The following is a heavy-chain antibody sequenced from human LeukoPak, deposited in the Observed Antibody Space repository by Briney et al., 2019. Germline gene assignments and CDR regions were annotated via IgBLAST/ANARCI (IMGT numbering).Heavy chain of an antibody. CDR2: MNPNSGNT. Sequence: GASVKVSRKASGYTFTSYDINWVRQATGQGLEWMGWMNPNSGNTGYAQKFQGRVTITRNTSISTAYMELGSLRFDDTAVYYCARDGSGYAPVDYWGQGTLVTVSS. D-gene: IGHD5-12*01. V-gene: IGHV1-8*03. CDR1: GYTFTSYD. CDR3: ARDGSGYAPVDY. J-gene: IGHJ4*02.